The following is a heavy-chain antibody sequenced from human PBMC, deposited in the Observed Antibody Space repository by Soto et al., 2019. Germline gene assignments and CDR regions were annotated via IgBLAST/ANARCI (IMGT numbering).Heavy chain of an antibody. CDR2: IYYSGST. CDR1: GGSISSYY. CDR3: ARAHYDMVRGVISYYYYYMDV. V-gene: IGHV4-59*01. J-gene: IGHJ6*03. Sequence: SETLSLTCTVSGGSISSYYWSWIRQPPGKGLEWIGYIYYSGSTNYNPSLKSRVTISVDTSKNQFSLKLSSVTAADTAVYYCARAHYDMVRGVISYYYYYMDVWGKGTTVTVSS. D-gene: IGHD3-10*01.